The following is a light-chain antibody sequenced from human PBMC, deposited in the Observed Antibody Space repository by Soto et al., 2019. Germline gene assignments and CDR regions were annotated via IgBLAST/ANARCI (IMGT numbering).Light chain of an antibody. Sequence: IQVTQSPSTLSASVGDRVTITCRASQSISNWLAWYQQKPGKAPKLLIYDASALPRGVPSRFSGSGSGTKFTLTIASLQPDDFATYYCQQYETFSGTFGPGTRLEIK. CDR3: QQYETFSGT. V-gene: IGKV1-5*01. J-gene: IGKJ5*01. CDR1: QSISNW. CDR2: DAS.